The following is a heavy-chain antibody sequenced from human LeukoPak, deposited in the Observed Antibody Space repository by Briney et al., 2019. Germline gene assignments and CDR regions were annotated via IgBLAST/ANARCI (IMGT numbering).Heavy chain of an antibody. D-gene: IGHD3-10*01. V-gene: IGHV4-34*01. J-gene: IGHJ6*02. CDR2: INHSGST. CDR1: GGSFSGYY. Sequence: PSETLSLTCAVYGGSFSGYYWSWIRQPPGKGLEWIGEINHSGSTNYNPSLKSRVTISVDTSKNQFSLKLSSVTAADTAVYYCARGRRPMVYYYYGMDVWGQGTTVTVS. CDR3: ARGRRPMVYYYYGMDV.